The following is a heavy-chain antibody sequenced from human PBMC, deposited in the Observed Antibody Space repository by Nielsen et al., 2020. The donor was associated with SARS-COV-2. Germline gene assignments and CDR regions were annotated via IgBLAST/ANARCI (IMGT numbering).Heavy chain of an antibody. V-gene: IGHV1-18*01. D-gene: IGHD4-23*01. CDR2: ISAYNGNT. J-gene: IGHJ6*02. CDR3: ARDDGGNSGDYYYGMDV. Sequence: WVRQAPGQGLEWMGWISAYNGNTNYAQKFQGRVTITADESTSTAYMELSSLRSEDTAVYYCARDDGGNSGDYYYGMDVWGQGTTVTVSS.